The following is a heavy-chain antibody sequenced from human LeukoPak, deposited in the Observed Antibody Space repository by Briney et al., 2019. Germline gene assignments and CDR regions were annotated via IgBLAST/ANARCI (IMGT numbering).Heavy chain of an antibody. CDR2: INPNSGGT. D-gene: IGHD3-22*01. CDR3: ARDGGGYYLNPNWYFDL. Sequence: GASVKVSCKASGYAFTGYYMHWVRQAPGQGLEWMGWINPNSGGTNYAQKFQGRVTMTRDTSISTAYMELSRLRSDDTAVYYCARDGGGYYLNPNWYFDLWGRGTLVTVSS. J-gene: IGHJ2*01. V-gene: IGHV1-2*02. CDR1: GYAFTGYY.